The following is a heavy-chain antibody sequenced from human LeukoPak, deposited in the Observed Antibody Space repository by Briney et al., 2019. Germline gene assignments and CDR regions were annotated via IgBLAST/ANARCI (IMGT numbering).Heavy chain of an antibody. CDR3: ATTMILPYYFDY. V-gene: IGHV1-18*01. CDR1: GYTFTSYG. D-gene: IGHD3-22*01. J-gene: IGHJ4*02. Sequence: ASVKVSCKASGYTFTSYGISWVRQAPGQGLEWIGWISAYNGNTNYAQKLQGRVTMTTDTSTSTAYMELRSLRSDDTAVYYCATTMILPYYFDYWGQGTLVTVSS. CDR2: ISAYNGNT.